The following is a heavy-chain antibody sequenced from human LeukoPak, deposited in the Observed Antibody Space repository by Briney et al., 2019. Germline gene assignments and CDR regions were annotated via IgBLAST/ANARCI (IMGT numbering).Heavy chain of an antibody. CDR1: GGTFSSYA. CDR3: ATSYGSGSAFDY. J-gene: IGHJ4*02. Sequence: AASVKVSCKASGGTFSSYAISWVRQAPGQGLEWMGGIIPIFGTANYAQKFQGRVTITTDESTSTAYMELSSLRSEDTAVYYCATSYGSGSAFDYWGQGILVTVSS. V-gene: IGHV1-69*05. D-gene: IGHD3-10*01. CDR2: IIPIFGTA.